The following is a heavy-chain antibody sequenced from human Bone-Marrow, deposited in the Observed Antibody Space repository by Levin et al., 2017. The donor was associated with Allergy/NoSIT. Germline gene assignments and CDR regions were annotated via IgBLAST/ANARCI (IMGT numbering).Heavy chain of an antibody. V-gene: IGHV4-4*07. CDR1: GGSISSSY. CDR2: ISSSGST. J-gene: IGHJ4*02. CDR3: ARGYDSSGAFDY. Sequence: SQTLSLTCTVSGGSISSSYWSWIRQPAGKGLEWIGRISSSGSTNDNPYLKGRVIMSLHTSKNQFSLKLFSVTAADTAVYYCARGYDSSGAFDYWGQGTLVTVSS. D-gene: IGHD3-22*01.